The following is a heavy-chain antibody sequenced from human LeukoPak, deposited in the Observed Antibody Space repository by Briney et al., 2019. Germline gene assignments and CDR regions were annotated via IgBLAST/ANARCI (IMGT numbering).Heavy chain of an antibody. V-gene: IGHV3-23*01. CDR2: ISGSGGST. Sequence: PGGALRLSCAASGFTFSSYAMSWVRQAPGKGLEWVSAISGSGGSTYYADSVKGRLTISRDNSKNTLYLQMNSLRAEDTAVYYCAKHGSGYYYDWFDPWGQGTLVTVSS. D-gene: IGHD3-22*01. CDR3: AKHGSGYYYDWFDP. J-gene: IGHJ5*02. CDR1: GFTFSSYA.